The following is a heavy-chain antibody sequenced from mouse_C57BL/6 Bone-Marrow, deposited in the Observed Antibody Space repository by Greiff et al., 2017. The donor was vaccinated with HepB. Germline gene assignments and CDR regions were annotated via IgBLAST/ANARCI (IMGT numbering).Heavy chain of an antibody. Sequence: QVQLQQSGAELVRPGTSVKMSCKASGYTFTNYWIGWAKQRPGHGLEWIGDIYPGGGYTNYNEKFKGKATLTADKSSSTAYMQFSSLTSEDSAIYYCARRGALHRSYYYGSSYDAMDYWGQGTSVTVSS. D-gene: IGHD1-1*01. J-gene: IGHJ4*01. V-gene: IGHV1-63*01. CDR1: GYTFTNYW. CDR3: ARRGALHRSYYYGSSYDAMDY. CDR2: IYPGGGYT.